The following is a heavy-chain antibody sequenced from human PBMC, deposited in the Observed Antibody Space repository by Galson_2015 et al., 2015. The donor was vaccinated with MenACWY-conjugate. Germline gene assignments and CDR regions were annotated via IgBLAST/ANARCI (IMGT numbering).Heavy chain of an antibody. V-gene: IGHV5-51*01. J-gene: IGHJ4*02. D-gene: IGHD5-24*01. CDR2: IYPGDSDT. Sequence: WVRQMPGKGLEWMGIIYPGDSDTRYSPSFQGQVTISADKSISTAYLQWSSLKASDTAMYYCATKVEMATIIPYYFDYWGQGTLVTVSS. CDR3: ATKVEMATIIPYYFDY.